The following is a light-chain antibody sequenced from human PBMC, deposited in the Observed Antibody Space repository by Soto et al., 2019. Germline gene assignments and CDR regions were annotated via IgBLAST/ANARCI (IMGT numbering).Light chain of an antibody. J-gene: IGLJ2*01. V-gene: IGLV1-40*01. CDR3: QSDDSSLSGSV. CDR1: RSNIGAGYD. CDR2: DNI. Sequence: QSVLTQPPSVSGAPGRRVTISCTGSRSNIGAGYDVHWYQQLPGTAPKLLIYDNIHRPSGIPDRFSGSKSGPSASLAITGLQADDEADYYCQSDDSSLSGSVFGGGTKLTVL.